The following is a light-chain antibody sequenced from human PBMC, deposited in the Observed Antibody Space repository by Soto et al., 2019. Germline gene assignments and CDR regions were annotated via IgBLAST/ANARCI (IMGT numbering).Light chain of an antibody. CDR1: QGISSY. CDR2: AAS. Sequence: DIQLTQSPSFLPPSVGDRVTINCRASQGISSYLSWYQQKPGKAPKLLIYAASTLQTGVPSRFSGSGSGTDFTLTISSLQPEYFATYYCQQCYMGWTFGQGTKVDI. J-gene: IGKJ1*01. CDR3: QQCYMGWT. V-gene: IGKV1-9*01.